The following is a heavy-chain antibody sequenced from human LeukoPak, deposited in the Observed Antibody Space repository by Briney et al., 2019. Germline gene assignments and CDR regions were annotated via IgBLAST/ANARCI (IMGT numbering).Heavy chain of an antibody. CDR2: INPSSGGT. J-gene: IGHJ4*02. V-gene: IGHV1-2*02. Sequence: GASVKVSCKASGYTFTGYYMHWVRQAPGQGLEWMGWINPSSGGTNYAQKFQGRVTMTRDTSISTAYMELGRLRSDDTAVYYCARGTYYDFWSGSYPWWGQGTLVTVSS. CDR1: GYTFTGYY. CDR3: ARGTYYDFWSGSYPW. D-gene: IGHD3-3*01.